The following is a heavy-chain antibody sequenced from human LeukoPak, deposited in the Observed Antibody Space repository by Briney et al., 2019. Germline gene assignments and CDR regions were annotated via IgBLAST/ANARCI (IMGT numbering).Heavy chain of an antibody. CDR3: ARELPLIAALDY. CDR2: IYYSGST. J-gene: IGHJ4*02. D-gene: IGHD6-25*01. V-gene: IGHV4-31*03. Sequence: SQTLSLTCTVSGGSISSGGYYWSWIRQHPGKGLEWIGYIYYSGSTYYNPSLKSRVTISVDTSKNQFSLKLSSVTAADTAVYYCARELPLIAALDYWGQGTLVTVSS. CDR1: GGSISSGGYY.